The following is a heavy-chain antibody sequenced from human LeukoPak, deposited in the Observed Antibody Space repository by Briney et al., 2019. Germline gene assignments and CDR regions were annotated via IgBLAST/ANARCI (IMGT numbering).Heavy chain of an antibody. D-gene: IGHD3-3*01. CDR1: GFTFSSYS. CDR2: ISSSSSYI. J-gene: IGHJ6*03. V-gene: IGHV3-21*01. Sequence: GGSLRLSCAASGFTFSSYSMNWVRQAPGKGLEWVSSISSSSSYIYYADSVKGRFTISRDNAKNSLYLQMNSLRAEDTAVYYCARPYYDFWSGYYAGGSHYYYYTDVWGKGTTVTVSS. CDR3: ARPYYDFWSGYYAGGSHYYYYTDV.